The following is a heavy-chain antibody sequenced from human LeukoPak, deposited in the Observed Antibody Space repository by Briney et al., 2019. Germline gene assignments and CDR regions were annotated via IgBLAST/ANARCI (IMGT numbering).Heavy chain of an antibody. V-gene: IGHV3-66*01. CDR3: ARVGAVGRSRGFDY. J-gene: IGHJ4*02. CDR2: IYSGGST. CDR1: GFTVSSNY. D-gene: IGHD6-19*01. Sequence: WGSLRLSCAASGFTVSSNYMSWVSQAPGKGLEWVSVIYSGGSTYYADSVKGRFTISRDNSKNTLYLQMNSLRAEDTAVYYCARVGAVGRSRGFDYWGQGTLVTVSS.